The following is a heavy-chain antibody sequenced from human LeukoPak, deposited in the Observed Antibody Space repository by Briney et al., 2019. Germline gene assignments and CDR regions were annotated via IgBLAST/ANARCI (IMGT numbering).Heavy chain of an antibody. V-gene: IGHV4-34*01. D-gene: IGHD3-10*01. J-gene: IGHJ4*02. CDR2: INHSGST. Sequence: SETLSLTCAVYGGSFSGYYWSWIRQPPGKGLEWIGEINHSGSTNYNPSLKSRVTISVDTSKNQFSLKLSSVTAADTAVYYCARLRGNLWFGELLYLYYFDYWGQGTLVTVSS. CDR3: ARLRGNLWFGELLYLYYFDY. CDR1: GGSFSGYY.